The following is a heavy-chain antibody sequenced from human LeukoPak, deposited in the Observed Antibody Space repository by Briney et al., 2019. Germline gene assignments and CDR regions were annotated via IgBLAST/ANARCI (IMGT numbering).Heavy chain of an antibody. V-gene: IGHV3-21*01. CDR2: ITTSNYI. D-gene: IGHD2-15*01. J-gene: IGHJ4*02. CDR1: GFTFSSHS. Sequence: GGSLRLSCVVSGFTFSSHSVNWVRQAPGKGLEWVLSITTSNYIFYADSVKGRFTISRDNAKNSLYLQMSGLRAEDTAVYYCVREQARGGSFDYWGQGTLVTVSS. CDR3: VREQARGGSFDY.